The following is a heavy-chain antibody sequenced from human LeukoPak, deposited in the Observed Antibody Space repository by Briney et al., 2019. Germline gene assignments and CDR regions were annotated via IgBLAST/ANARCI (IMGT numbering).Heavy chain of an antibody. CDR3: ARDRQSYYYGMDV. CDR2: ISYDGSNK. V-gene: IGHV3-30*14. Sequence: GGSLRLSCAASGFTFSSSAMSWVRQAPGKGLKWVAVISYDGSNKYYADSVKGRFTISRDNSKNTLYLQMNSLRAEDTAVYYCARDRQSYYYGMDVWGQGTTVTVSS. CDR1: GFTFSSSA. J-gene: IGHJ6*02.